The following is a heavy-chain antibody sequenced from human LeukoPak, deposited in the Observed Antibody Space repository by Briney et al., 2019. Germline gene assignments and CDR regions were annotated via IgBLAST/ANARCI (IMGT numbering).Heavy chain of an antibody. D-gene: IGHD3-10*01. CDR1: GGSISSYY. CDR3: ARQYYYGSGSYYNGDYYFDY. CDR2: IYTSGST. Sequence: SETLSLTCTVSGGSISSYYWSWIRQPAGKGLEWIGRIYTSGSTNYNPPLKSRVTMSVDTSKNQFSLKLSSVTAADTAVYYCARQYYYGSGSYYNGDYYFDYWGQGTLVTVSS. J-gene: IGHJ4*02. V-gene: IGHV4-4*07.